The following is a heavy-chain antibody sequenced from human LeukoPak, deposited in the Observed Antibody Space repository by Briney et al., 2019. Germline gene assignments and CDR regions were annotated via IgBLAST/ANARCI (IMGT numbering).Heavy chain of an antibody. Sequence: PWGSLRLSCAASGFTFSSYSINWVRQAPGKGLEWVSSISSSSSYIYYADSVKGRFTISRDNAKNSLYLQMNSLRAEDTAVYYCAREGGLLWFGTFDYWGQGTLVTVSS. J-gene: IGHJ4*02. V-gene: IGHV3-21*01. D-gene: IGHD3-10*01. CDR2: ISSSSSYI. CDR1: GFTFSSYS. CDR3: AREGGLLWFGTFDY.